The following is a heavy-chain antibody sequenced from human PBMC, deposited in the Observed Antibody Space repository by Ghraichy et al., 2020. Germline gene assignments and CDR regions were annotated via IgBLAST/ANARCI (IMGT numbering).Heavy chain of an antibody. CDR2: ISYDGSNK. CDR1: GFTFSSYA. J-gene: IGHJ6*02. D-gene: IGHD6-19*01. V-gene: IGHV3-30-3*01. CDR3: ANSPPPRVAVAGTRNYYYYYGMDV. Sequence: GGSLRLSCAASGFTFSSYAMHWVRQAPGKGLEWVAVISYDGSNKYYADSVKGRFTISRDNSKNTLYLQMNSLRAEDTAVYYCANSPPPRVAVAGTRNYYYYYGMDVWGQGTTVTVSS.